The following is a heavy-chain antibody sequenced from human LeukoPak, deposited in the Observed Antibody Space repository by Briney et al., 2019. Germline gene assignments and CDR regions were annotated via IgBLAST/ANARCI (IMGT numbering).Heavy chain of an antibody. V-gene: IGHV4-4*07. CDR3: ARGDYYDSSGIFDY. J-gene: IGHJ4*02. D-gene: IGHD3-22*01. CDR2: IYTSGST. CDR1: GGSISSYY. Sequence: PSETLSLTCTVSGGSISSYYWSWIRQPAGKGLEWIGRIYTSGSTNYNPSLKSRVTMSVDTSKNQFSLKLSSVTAADTAVYYCARGDYYDSSGIFDYWGQGTLVTVSS.